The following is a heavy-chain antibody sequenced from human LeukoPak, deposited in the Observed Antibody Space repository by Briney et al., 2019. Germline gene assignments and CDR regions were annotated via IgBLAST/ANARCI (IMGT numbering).Heavy chain of an antibody. CDR3: ASDALDY. V-gene: IGHV3-21*01. D-gene: IGHD3-3*02. Sequence: GGSLRLSCAASGFTFSSYTMNWVRQAPGKGLEWVSYISSSSSCIYYADSVKGRFTISRDNAKNSLYLQMNSLRAEDTAVYYCASDALDYWGQGTLVTVSS. CDR2: ISSSSSCI. CDR1: GFTFSSYT. J-gene: IGHJ4*02.